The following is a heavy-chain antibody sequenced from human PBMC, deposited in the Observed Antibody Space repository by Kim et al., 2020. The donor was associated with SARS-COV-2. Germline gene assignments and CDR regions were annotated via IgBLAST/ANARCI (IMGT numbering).Heavy chain of an antibody. D-gene: IGHD3-10*01. CDR2: FDPEDGET. CDR1: GYTLTELS. V-gene: IGHV1-24*01. J-gene: IGHJ4*02. CDR3: ATGVTSYGSGSYYDY. Sequence: ASVKVSCKVSGYTLTELSMHWVRQAPGKGLEWMGGFDPEDGETIYAQKFQGRVTMTEDTSTDTAYMELSSLRSEDTAVYYCATGVTSYGSGSYYDYWGQGTLVTVSS.